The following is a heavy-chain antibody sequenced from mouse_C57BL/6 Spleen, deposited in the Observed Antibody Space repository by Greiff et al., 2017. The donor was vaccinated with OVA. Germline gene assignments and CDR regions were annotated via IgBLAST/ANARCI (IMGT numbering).Heavy chain of an antibody. CDR1: GYTFTSYW. J-gene: IGHJ1*03. D-gene: IGHD2-4*01. V-gene: IGHV1-59*01. Sequence: VQLQQPGAELVRPGTSVKLSCKASGYTFTSYWMHWVKQRPGQGLEWIGVIDPSDSYTNYNQKFKGKATLTVDTSSSTAYMQLSSLTSEDSAVYYCATIYYDYDVGYFDVWGTGTTGTGSS. CDR2: IDPSDSYT. CDR3: ATIYYDYDVGYFDV.